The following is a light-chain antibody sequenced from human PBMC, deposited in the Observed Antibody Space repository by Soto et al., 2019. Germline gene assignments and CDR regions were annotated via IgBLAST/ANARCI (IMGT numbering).Light chain of an antibody. Sequence: VTQSPGTLSLXXXXRXTXSXISSQNIPSSYLAWYHQKPGQAPSLLIYGASTRATGIPDRFSGSGSGTDFTLTISRLEPEDFAVYYCQQYGYSPLTFGGGTKVDI. J-gene: IGKJ4*01. V-gene: IGKV3-20*01. CDR3: QQYGYSPLT. CDR1: QNIPSSY. CDR2: GAS.